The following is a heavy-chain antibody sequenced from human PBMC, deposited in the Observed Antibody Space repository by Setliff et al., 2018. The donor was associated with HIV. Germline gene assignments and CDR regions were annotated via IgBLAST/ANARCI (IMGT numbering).Heavy chain of an antibody. CDR1: GYTFTGYY. J-gene: IGHJ4*02. CDR3: ARDAFHGFSSSYNPDY. Sequence: ASVKVSCKASGYTFTGYYMHWVRQAPGQGLEWMGWINPNNGGTNFAPKFQGRVTMTRDTSISTAYMELSSLRSDDTAVYYCARDAFHGFSSSYNPDYWGQGTLVTVSS. V-gene: IGHV1-2*02. CDR2: INPNNGGT. D-gene: IGHD6-13*01.